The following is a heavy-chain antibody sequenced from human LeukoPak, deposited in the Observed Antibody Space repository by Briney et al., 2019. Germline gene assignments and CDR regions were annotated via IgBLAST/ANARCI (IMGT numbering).Heavy chain of an antibody. J-gene: IGHJ6*02. CDR2: ISYDGSNK. Sequence: PGGSLRLSCAASGFTFSSYSMNWVRQAPGKGLEWVAVISYDGSNKYYADSVKGRFTISRDSSKNTLFLQMNSLRAEDTAVYYCARCPSSSWYFDYYVMDVWGQGTTVTVSS. CDR3: ARCPSSSWYFDYYVMDV. CDR1: GFTFSSYS. V-gene: IGHV3-30*03. D-gene: IGHD6-13*01.